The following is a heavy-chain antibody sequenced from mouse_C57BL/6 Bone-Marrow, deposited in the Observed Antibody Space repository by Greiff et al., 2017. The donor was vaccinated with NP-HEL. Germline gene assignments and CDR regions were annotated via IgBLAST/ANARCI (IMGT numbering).Heavy chain of an antibody. D-gene: IGHD2-4*01. CDR3: ARVTYDYDGYFDV. CDR1: GYSFTGYY. CDR2: INPSTGGT. V-gene: IGHV1-42*01. J-gene: IGHJ1*03. Sequence: EVQLQQSGPELVKPGASVKISCKASGYSFTGYYMNWVKQSPEKSLEWIGEINPSTGGTTYNQKFKAKATLTVDKSSSTAYMQLKSLTSEDSAVYYCARVTYDYDGYFDVWGTGTTVTVSS.